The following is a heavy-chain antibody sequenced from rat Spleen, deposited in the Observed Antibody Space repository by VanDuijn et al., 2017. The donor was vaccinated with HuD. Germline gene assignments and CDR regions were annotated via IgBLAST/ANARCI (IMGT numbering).Heavy chain of an antibody. CDR1: GFSLTTYT. CDR3: ARWDH. V-gene: IGHV2-6*01. J-gene: IGHJ3*01. Sequence: QVQLKESGPGLVQPSQTLSLTCTVSGFSLTTYTVTWVRQPPGKGLEWIAAISSGGNTYYNSALKSRLRNRRDTSKSQVFLKMNSLQTEDTAMYFCARWDHWGQGTLVTVSS. CDR2: ISSGGNT. D-gene: IGHD5-1*01.